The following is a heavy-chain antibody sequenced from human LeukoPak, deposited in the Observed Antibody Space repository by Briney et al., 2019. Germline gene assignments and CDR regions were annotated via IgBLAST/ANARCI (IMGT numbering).Heavy chain of an antibody. Sequence: PSETLSLTCTVAGGSISSGPYYWSWNRQPAGKGLEWIGRIYTSGSTNYNPSLKSRVTISVDTSKNPFSLKLSSVTAADTAVYYCARVGGVSGSGYPPGLWGQGTLVTVSS. CDR1: GGSISSGPYY. CDR2: IYTSGST. V-gene: IGHV4-61*02. CDR3: ARVGGVSGSGYPPGL. D-gene: IGHD3-3*01. J-gene: IGHJ4*02.